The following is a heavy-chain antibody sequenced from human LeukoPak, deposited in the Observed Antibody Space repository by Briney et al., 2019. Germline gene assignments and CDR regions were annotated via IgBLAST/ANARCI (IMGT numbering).Heavy chain of an antibody. D-gene: IGHD3-16*01. V-gene: IGHV4-39*07. CDR3: ARGYDYVYWFDP. CDR1: GGSISSSSYY. Sequence: PSETLSLTCTVSGGSISSSSYYWGWIRQPPGKGLEWIGSIYYSGSTYYNPSLKSRVTISVDTSKNQFSLKLSSVTAADTAVYYCARGYDYVYWFDPWGQGTLVTVSS. CDR2: IYYSGST. J-gene: IGHJ5*02.